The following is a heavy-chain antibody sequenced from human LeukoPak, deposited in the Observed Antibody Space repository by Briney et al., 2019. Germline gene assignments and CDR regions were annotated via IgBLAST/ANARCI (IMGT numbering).Heavy chain of an antibody. V-gene: IGHV1-18*01. J-gene: IGHJ3*02. CDR3: AIITVSGNAFDI. D-gene: IGHD1-14*01. CDR2: ISAYNGNT. CDR1: GYTFTSYG. Sequence: GASVKVSCKASGYTFTSYGISWVRQAPGQAFEWMGWISAYNGNTNYAQKLQGRVTMTTDTSTSTAYMELRSLRSEDTAVYYCAIITVSGNAFDIWAQGTMVTVSS.